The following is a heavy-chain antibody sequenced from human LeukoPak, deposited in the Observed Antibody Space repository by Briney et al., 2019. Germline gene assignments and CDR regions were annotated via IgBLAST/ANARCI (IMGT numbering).Heavy chain of an antibody. CDR3: ARALRFLEWAYTYGMDV. CDR1: GGTFSSYA. J-gene: IGHJ6*02. V-gene: IGHV1-69*13. CDR2: IIPIFGTA. Sequence: GASVKVSCKASGGTFSSYAISWVRQAPGQGLEWMGGIIPIFGTANYAQKFQGRVTITADESTSTAYMELSSLRSEDTAVYYCARALRFLEWAYTYGMDVWGQGTTVTVSS. D-gene: IGHD3-3*01.